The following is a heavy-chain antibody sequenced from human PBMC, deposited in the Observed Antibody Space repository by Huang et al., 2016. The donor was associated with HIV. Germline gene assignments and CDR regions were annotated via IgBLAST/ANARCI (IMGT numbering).Heavy chain of an antibody. J-gene: IGHJ4*02. CDR2: ISYDEDNK. Sequence: QILLIESGGGVVQPGRSLRLSCAASGFTFSSYGMHWFRQAPGKGREWGAVISYDEDNKYYADSVRGRFTSSRDKSKNTLYLQMNSLRIEDTAVYYCARGPIRFLAWLLNFDYWGQGALVTVSS. CDR3: ARGPIRFLAWLLNFDY. V-gene: IGHV3-30*03. D-gene: IGHD3-3*01. CDR1: GFTFSSYG.